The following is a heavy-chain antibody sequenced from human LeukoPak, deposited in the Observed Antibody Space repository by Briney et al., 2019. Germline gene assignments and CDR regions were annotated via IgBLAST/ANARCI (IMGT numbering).Heavy chain of an antibody. CDR2: IKVDGTDK. CDR3: TTIGGQGADDY. Sequence: GGSLRLSCAPSGFGFSNYWMSWVRQAPGEGLEWVAYIKVDGTDKYYLDSVEGRFTISRDNAKNSLYLQMNRLRAEDTAVYYCTTIGGQGADDYWGQGTLVTVSS. V-gene: IGHV3-7*01. D-gene: IGHD1-1*01. CDR1: GFGFSNYW. J-gene: IGHJ4*02.